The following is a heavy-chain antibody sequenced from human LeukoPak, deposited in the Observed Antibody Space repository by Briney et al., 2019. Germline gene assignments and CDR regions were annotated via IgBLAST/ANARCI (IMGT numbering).Heavy chain of an antibody. J-gene: IGHJ4*02. CDR1: GGSISSYY. V-gene: IGHV4-34*01. Sequence: PSETLSLTCTVSGGSISSYYWSWIRQPPGKGLEWIGEINHSGSTNYNPSLKSRVTISVDTSKNQFSLKLSSVTAADTAVYYCARRLIVVVPAATGDFDYWGQGTLVTVSS. CDR2: INHSGST. CDR3: ARRLIVVVPAATGDFDY. D-gene: IGHD2-2*01.